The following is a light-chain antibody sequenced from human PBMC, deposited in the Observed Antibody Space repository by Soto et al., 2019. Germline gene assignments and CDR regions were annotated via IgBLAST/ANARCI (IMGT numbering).Light chain of an antibody. V-gene: IGLV1-51*01. CDR3: ATWDNSLSAGV. CDR2: DTH. CDR1: RSNIGNNY. Sequence: QPPSVSAAPGEKVTISCSGSRSNIGNNYVSWYQQFPGMPPKLLIYDTHNRPSGIPDRFSGSKSGTSATLDITGLQTGDEADYYCATWDNSLSAGVFGGGTKLTVL. J-gene: IGLJ2*01.